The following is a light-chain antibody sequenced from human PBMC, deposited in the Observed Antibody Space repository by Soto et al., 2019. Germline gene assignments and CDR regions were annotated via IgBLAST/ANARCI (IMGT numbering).Light chain of an antibody. V-gene: IGLV2-14*01. CDR2: DLS. Sequence: QSVLTQPASVSGSPGQSITISCAGTSSDVGAYNFISWYQHHPGKAPKLIIYDLSYRPSGVSNRFSGSKSDNTAFLTISGLQAEDEADYYCSSFTSSSALDVFGPGTKVTVL. J-gene: IGLJ1*01. CDR1: SSDVGAYNF. CDR3: SSFTSSSALDV.